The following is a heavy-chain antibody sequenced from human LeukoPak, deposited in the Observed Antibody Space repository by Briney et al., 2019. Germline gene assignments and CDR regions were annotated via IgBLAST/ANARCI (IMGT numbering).Heavy chain of an antibody. CDR3: ARSVWGTSGAFDI. J-gene: IGHJ3*02. V-gene: IGHV3-30-3*01. Sequence: GGSLRLSCAASGFTFSSYAMHWVRQAPGKGLEWVAVISYDGSNKYYADSVKGRFTISRDNSKNTLYLQMNSLRAEDTAVYYCARSVWGTSGAFDIWGQGTMVTVSS. D-gene: IGHD3-16*01. CDR2: ISYDGSNK. CDR1: GFTFSSYA.